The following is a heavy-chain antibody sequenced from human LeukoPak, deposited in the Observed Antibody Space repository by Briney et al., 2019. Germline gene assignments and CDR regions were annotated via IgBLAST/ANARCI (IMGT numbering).Heavy chain of an antibody. CDR3: AKEGRSLQTY. V-gene: IGHV3-7*03. D-gene: IGHD5-24*01. J-gene: IGHJ4*02. CDR1: GFTFSSYW. Sequence: PGGSLRLSCAASGFTFSSYWMSWVRLAPGEGLEWVANIKEDGTETYYVDSVKGRFTISRDNAKNSLYLQMNSLRVEDTAVYYCAKEGRSLQTYWGQGTLVTVSS. CDR2: IKEDGTET.